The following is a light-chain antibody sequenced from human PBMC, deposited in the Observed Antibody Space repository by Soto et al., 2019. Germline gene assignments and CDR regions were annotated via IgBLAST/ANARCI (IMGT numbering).Light chain of an antibody. CDR3: QQRAGWPPLS. J-gene: IGKJ4*01. V-gene: IGKV3-11*01. Sequence: DIVLTQSPATLALSPGERATLSCRASQTVGIYLAWYQHKPGQAPRLLIYDASIRATVIPARFSGSGSGTDFTLTISSLEPEDFAVYYCQQRAGWPPLSFGGGSKGQIK. CDR1: QTVGIY. CDR2: DAS.